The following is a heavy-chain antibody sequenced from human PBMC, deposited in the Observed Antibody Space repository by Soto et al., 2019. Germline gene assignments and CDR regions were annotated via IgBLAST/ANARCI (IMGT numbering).Heavy chain of an antibody. Sequence: EVQLLESGGALEQLGGSLSLSFEAPGSTFTSKPLSWSARAPGRGLEWVSAFSGSGGSTYYADSVKGRFTTSRDNSKNTLYLQMNSLRAEDTAVYYCAKGVRSKVITGYFDYWGQGTLVTVSS. CDR1: GSTFTSKP. V-gene: IGHV3-23*01. CDR2: FSGSGGST. CDR3: AKGVRSKVITGYFDY. D-gene: IGHD3-10*02. J-gene: IGHJ4*02.